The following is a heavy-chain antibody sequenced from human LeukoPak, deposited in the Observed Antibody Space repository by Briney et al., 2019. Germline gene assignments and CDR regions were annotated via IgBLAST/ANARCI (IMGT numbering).Heavy chain of an antibody. CDR3: AKDPTVTMGPHYFDY. CDR1: GFTFSSYG. D-gene: IGHD4-17*01. V-gene: IGHV3-30*02. J-gene: IGHJ4*02. CDR2: IRYDGSNK. Sequence: GGSLRLSCAASGFTFSSYGMRWVRQAPGKGLEWVAFIRYDGSNKYYADSVKGRFTISRDNSKNTLYLQMNSLRAEDTAVYYCAKDPTVTMGPHYFDYWGQGTLVTVSS.